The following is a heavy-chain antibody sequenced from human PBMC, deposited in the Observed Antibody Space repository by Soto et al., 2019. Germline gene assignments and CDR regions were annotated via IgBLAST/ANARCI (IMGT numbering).Heavy chain of an antibody. CDR3: AGKGGDLDY. Sequence: QVQLQESGPGLVKPSETLSLTCTVSGGSISSYCWSWIRQPPGKGLEWIGYSYYSGSTNYNPSLKSRVTISVDTSKNQFSLKLSSVTAADTAVYYCAGKGGDLDYWGQGTLVTVSS. J-gene: IGHJ4*02. D-gene: IGHD3-10*01. CDR1: GGSISSYC. CDR2: SYYSGST. V-gene: IGHV4-59*01.